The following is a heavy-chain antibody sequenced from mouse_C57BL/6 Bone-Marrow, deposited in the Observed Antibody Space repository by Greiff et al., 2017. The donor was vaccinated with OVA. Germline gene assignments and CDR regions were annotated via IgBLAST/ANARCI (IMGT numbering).Heavy chain of an antibody. CDR3: ASHYGSSYFDY. V-gene: IGHV3-2*02. J-gene: IGHJ2*01. CDR2: ISYSGST. D-gene: IGHD1-1*01. Sequence: EVQRVESGPGLVKPSQSLSLTCTVTGYSITSDYAWNWIRQFPGNKLEWMGYISYSGSTSYNPSLKSRISITRDTSKNQFFLQLNSVTTEDTATYYCASHYGSSYFDYWGQGTTLTVSS. CDR1: GYSITSDYA.